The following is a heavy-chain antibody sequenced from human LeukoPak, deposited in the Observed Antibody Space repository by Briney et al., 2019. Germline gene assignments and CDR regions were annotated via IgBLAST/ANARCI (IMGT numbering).Heavy chain of an antibody. D-gene: IGHD6-13*01. Sequence: ASVKVSCKASGYTFTNYYMNWVRQAPGRGLEWMGIINPIGGSTSYAQKFQGRVTMTRDMSTSTVYMELSSLKSEDTAVYYCASWGRDSSSWDDAFDIWGQGTMVTVSS. V-gene: IGHV1-46*01. CDR1: GYTFTNYY. CDR2: INPIGGST. J-gene: IGHJ3*02. CDR3: ASWGRDSSSWDDAFDI.